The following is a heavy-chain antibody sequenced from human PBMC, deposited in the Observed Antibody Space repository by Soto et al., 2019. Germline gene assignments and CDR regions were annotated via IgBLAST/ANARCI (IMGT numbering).Heavy chain of an antibody. J-gene: IGHJ6*02. V-gene: IGHV3-30-3*01. Sequence: GGSLRLSCAASGFTFSNYAMRWVRQAAGKGLEWVAVISYDGSNKYYADSVKGRFTISRDNSKNTLYLQMHSLRGEDTAVYYCARDRDYYGSGTKGSYYYDMDVWGQGTTVTVSS. D-gene: IGHD3-10*01. CDR1: GFTFSNYA. CDR3: ARDRDYYGSGTKGSYYYDMDV. CDR2: ISYDGSNK.